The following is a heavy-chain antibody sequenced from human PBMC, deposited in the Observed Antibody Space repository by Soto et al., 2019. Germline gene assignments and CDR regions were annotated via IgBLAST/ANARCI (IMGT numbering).Heavy chain of an antibody. CDR1: GYTFTSFG. CDR2: IIPIFGTA. Sequence: SVKVSCTASGYTFTSFGVNWVRQAPGQGLEWMGGIIPIFGTANYAQKFQGRVTITADESTSTAYMELRSLRSDDTAVYYCARDGTMVRGYYYYGMDVWGQGTTVTVSS. J-gene: IGHJ6*02. D-gene: IGHD3-10*01. V-gene: IGHV1-69*13. CDR3: ARDGTMVRGYYYYGMDV.